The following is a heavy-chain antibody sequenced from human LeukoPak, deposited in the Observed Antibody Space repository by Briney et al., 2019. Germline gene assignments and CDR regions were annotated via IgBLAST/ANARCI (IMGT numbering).Heavy chain of an antibody. V-gene: IGHV3-30-3*01. D-gene: IGHD1-26*01. CDR1: GFTFSTYA. Sequence: PGRSLRLSCAASGFTFSTYAMHWVRQAPGKGLEWVAVISYDGSNTYSADSVKGRFTISRDNAKNSLYLQMNSLRAEDTAVYYCARVGYSGSPGDYWGQGILITVSS. CDR3: ARVGYSGSPGDY. CDR2: ISYDGSNT. J-gene: IGHJ4*02.